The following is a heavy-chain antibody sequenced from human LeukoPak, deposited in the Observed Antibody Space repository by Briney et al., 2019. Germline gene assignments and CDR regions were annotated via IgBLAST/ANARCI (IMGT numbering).Heavy chain of an antibody. Sequence: PSQTLSLTCTVSGGSISSGGYYWSWIRQHPGKGLEWIGYIYYSGSTYYNPSLKSRVTISVDTSKNQFSLKLSSVTAADTAVYYCARDDQIGYSSSWPWGFQHWGQGTLVTVSS. CDR1: GGSISSGGYY. J-gene: IGHJ1*01. D-gene: IGHD6-13*01. CDR3: ARDDQIGYSSSWPWGFQH. CDR2: IYYSGST. V-gene: IGHV4-31*03.